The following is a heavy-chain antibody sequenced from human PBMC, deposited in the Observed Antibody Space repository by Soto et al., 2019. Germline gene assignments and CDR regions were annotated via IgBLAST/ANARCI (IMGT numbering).Heavy chain of an antibody. D-gene: IGHD3-10*01. Sequence: GASVKVSCKASGYTFTSYYMHWLRQAPGQGLEWMGIINPSGGSTSYAQKLQGRVTMTRDTSTSTVYMELSSLRSEDTAVYYCARDYPMAIDYWGQGTLVTVSS. CDR3: ARDYPMAIDY. V-gene: IGHV1-46*01. CDR1: GYTFTSYY. J-gene: IGHJ4*02. CDR2: INPSGGST.